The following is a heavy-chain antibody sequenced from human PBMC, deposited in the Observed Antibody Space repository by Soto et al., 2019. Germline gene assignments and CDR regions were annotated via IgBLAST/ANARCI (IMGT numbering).Heavy chain of an antibody. J-gene: IGHJ4*02. Sequence: QLQLQESGPGLVKPSETLSLTCSVSGDSISTSNYYWGWIRQPPGKGLEWIGHLFYSGGTYYNPSFTSRVSISVDTSKNAFALKLTSITAADTAIYFCARRGGGDYLFDSWGQGILVTVSS. CDR3: ARRGGGDYLFDS. CDR2: LFYSGGT. V-gene: IGHV4-39*07. CDR1: GDSISTSNYY. D-gene: IGHD4-17*01.